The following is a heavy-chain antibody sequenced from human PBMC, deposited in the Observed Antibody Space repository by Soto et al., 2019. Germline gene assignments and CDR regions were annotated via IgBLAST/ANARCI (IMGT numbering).Heavy chain of an antibody. J-gene: IGHJ6*02. CDR1: GGTFSSYA. CDR2: IIPIFGTA. V-gene: IGHV1-69*12. CDR3: ARDLVADYYYYYGMDV. Sequence: QVQLVQSGAEVKKPGSSVKVSCKASGGTFSSYAISWVRQAPGQGLEWMGGIIPIFGTANYAQKFQGRVTITADESTSTAYMERSSLRSEDTAVYYCARDLVADYYYYYGMDVWGQGTTVTVSS.